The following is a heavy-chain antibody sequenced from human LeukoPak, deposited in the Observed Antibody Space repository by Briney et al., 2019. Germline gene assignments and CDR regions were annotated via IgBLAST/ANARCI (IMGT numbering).Heavy chain of an antibody. J-gene: IGHJ4*02. D-gene: IGHD6-13*01. CDR3: ASLMGRSSWYFPGDY. V-gene: IGHV1-69*04. Sequence: ASVKVSCKASGGTFSSYAISWVRQAPGQGLEWMGRIIPILGIANYAQKFQGRVTITADKSTSTAYMELSSLRSEDTAVYYCASLMGRSSWYFPGDYWGQGTLVTVSS. CDR1: GGTFSSYA. CDR2: IIPILGIA.